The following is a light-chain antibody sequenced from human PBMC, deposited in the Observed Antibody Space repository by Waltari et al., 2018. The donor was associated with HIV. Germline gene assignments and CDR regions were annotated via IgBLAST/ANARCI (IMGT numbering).Light chain of an antibody. CDR1: SSDVGGYNY. V-gene: IGLV2-14*03. Sequence: QSALTQPASVSGSPGQSITISCTGTSSDVGGYNYVSWYQQHPGKAPKLMIYAVSNRPSGVSNRFAGSKSGNTASLTISGLQAEDEADYYCSSYTSSRSYVFGTGTRVNV. CDR2: AVS. CDR3: SSYTSSRSYV. J-gene: IGLJ1*01.